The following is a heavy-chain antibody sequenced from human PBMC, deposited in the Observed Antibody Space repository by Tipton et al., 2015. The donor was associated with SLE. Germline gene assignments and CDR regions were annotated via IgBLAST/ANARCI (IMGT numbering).Heavy chain of an antibody. CDR2: IYTSGST. Sequence: TLSLTCSVSGGSISIGSYYWSWLRQPAGKGLEWIGRIYTSGSTNYNPSLKSRVTMSVDTSKNQFSLKLSSVTAADTAVYYCARDHPVAGPLDYWGQGTLVTVSS. CDR3: ARDHPVAGPLDY. V-gene: IGHV4-61*02. D-gene: IGHD6-19*01. J-gene: IGHJ4*02. CDR1: GGSISIGSYY.